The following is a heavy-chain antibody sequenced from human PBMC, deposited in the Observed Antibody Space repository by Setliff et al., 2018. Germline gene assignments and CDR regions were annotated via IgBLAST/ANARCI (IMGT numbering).Heavy chain of an antibody. J-gene: IGHJ3*02. CDR3: ARLPGYCNGGNCYGYYTFDI. D-gene: IGHD2-15*01. V-gene: IGHV4-39*01. Sequence: SETLSLTCTVSGASISGNSYYWGWIRQPPGKGLEWIGTIYQNGITYYNPSVKSRVIVSVDTSKNQFSLKLSSVTAADTAVYYCARLPGYCNGGNCYGYYTFDIWGQGTMVTVSS. CDR1: GASISGNSYY. CDR2: IYQNGIT.